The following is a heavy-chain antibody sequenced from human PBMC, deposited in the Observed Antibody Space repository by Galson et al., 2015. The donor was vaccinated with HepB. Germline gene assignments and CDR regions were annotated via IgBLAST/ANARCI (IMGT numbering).Heavy chain of an antibody. V-gene: IGHV1-3*01. D-gene: IGHD2-21*01. CDR1: GYNFIGYA. CDR2: SDVAGNA. Sequence: SVKVSCKASGYNFIGYAMHWVRQAPGQSLEWMGWSDVAGNAKYSEKFQGRVTFTSDTSASTAYMELRSLRSADTAVYYCATGQVWLAFDYWGQGAPVTVSS. CDR3: ATGQVWLAFDY. J-gene: IGHJ4*02.